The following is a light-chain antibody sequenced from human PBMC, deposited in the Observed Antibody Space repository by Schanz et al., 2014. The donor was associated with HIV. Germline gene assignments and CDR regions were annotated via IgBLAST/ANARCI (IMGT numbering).Light chain of an antibody. Sequence: EVVLTQSPDTLSLSPGERATLSCRASQSVSSTHVAWYQQKPGQAPRLVISGASSRAAGIPDRFSGGGSGTDFTLTITRLEAEDVAVYWCQQYSTSPRTFGQGTKVEIK. CDR2: GAS. CDR1: QSVSSTH. V-gene: IGKV3-20*01. J-gene: IGKJ1*01. CDR3: QQYSTSPRT.